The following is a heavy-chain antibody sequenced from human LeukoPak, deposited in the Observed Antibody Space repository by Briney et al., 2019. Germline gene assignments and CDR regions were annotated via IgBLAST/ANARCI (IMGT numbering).Heavy chain of an antibody. D-gene: IGHD1-1*01. J-gene: IGHJ4*01. CDR3: AQDHVLAPWTPFDY. CDR2: ISGSGGST. CDR1: GFTFSSYA. Sequence: PGGSLRLSCAASGFTFSSYAMSWVRQAPGKGLEWVSAISGSGGSTYYADSVKGRFTISRDNSKNTLYLQMNSLRAEDTALYYCAQDHVLAPWTPFDYWGHETLVTVSS. V-gene: IGHV3-23*01.